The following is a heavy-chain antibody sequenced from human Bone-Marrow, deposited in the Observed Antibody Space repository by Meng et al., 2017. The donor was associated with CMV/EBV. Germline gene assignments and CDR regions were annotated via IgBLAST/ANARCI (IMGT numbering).Heavy chain of an antibody. CDR2: IKQDGSEK. D-gene: IGHD2-15*01. J-gene: IGHJ6*02. Sequence: GESLKISCAVSGFTFSRYWMSWVRQAPGKGLEWVANIKQDGSEKYYVDSVKGRFTISRDNAKNSLYLQMNSLRAEDTAVYYCAREGCSGGSCYSSYYYGMDVWGQGTTVTVSS. CDR3: AREGCSGGSCYSSYYYGMDV. V-gene: IGHV3-7*01. CDR1: GFTFSRYW.